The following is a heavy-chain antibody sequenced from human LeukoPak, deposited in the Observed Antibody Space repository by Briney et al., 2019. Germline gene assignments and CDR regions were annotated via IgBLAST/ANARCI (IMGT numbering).Heavy chain of an antibody. D-gene: IGHD6-19*01. V-gene: IGHV3-23*01. CDR2: INHHGHT. Sequence: GVSLRLSCAASVFTFNHYAMSWVRQAPGKGLEWVSGINHHGHTFYADSVKGRFTISRDNSKNTVFLQMNSLRANDTAEYFCARDHGSQDSGAWYVFDYWGRGTLVTVSS. CDR1: VFTFNHYA. CDR3: ARDHGSQDSGAWYVFDY. J-gene: IGHJ4*02.